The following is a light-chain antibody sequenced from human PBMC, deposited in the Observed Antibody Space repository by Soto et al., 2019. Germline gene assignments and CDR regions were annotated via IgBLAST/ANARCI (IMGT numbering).Light chain of an antibody. CDR3: QQYSDWFT. CDR2: GAS. J-gene: IGKJ2*01. CDR1: QSVSSN. V-gene: IGKV3-15*01. Sequence: EIVMTQSPATLSVSPGESATLSWRASQSVSSNLAWYQQRPGQAPRLLIYGASTRATGIAARFSGSGSGTEFSLTISSLQSEDFAVYYCQQYSDWFTFGQGTKLAIK.